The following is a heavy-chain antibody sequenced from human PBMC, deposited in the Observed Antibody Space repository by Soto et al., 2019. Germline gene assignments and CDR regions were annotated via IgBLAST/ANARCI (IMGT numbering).Heavy chain of an antibody. D-gene: IGHD4-17*01. V-gene: IGHV4-34*01. CDR2: INHSGST. CDR1: GGSFSGYY. CDR3: ARGGDYVEFDI. J-gene: IGHJ3*02. Sequence: PSETLSLTCAVYGGSFSGYYWSWIRQPPRKGLEWIGEINHSGSTNYNPSLKSRVTISVDTSKNQFSLKLSSVTAADTAVYYCARGGDYVEFDIWGQGTMVTVSS.